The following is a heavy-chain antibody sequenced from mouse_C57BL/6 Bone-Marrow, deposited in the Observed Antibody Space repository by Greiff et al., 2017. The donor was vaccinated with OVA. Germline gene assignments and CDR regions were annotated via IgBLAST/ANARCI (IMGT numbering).Heavy chain of an antibody. CDR3: ARPYYYGSSFYWYFDV. CDR1: GYTFTSYW. J-gene: IGHJ1*03. D-gene: IGHD1-1*01. V-gene: IGHV1-52*01. CDR2: IDPSDSET. Sequence: QVQLQQPGAELVRPGSSVKLSCKASGYTFTSYWMHWVKQRPIQGLEWIGNIDPSDSETHYNQKFKDKATLTVDKSSSTAYMQLSSLTSEDSAVYYCARPYYYGSSFYWYFDVWGTGTTVTVSS.